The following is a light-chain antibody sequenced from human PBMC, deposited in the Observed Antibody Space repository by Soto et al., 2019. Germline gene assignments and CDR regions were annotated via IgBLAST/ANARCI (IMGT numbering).Light chain of an antibody. Sequence: EIVLTQSPATLSLSPGERATLSCRASQSVSYYLAWYQQKPGQAPRLLIYDTSNRATGIPARFSGSGSGTDFTLTISSLEPEDFALYYCQQRSEWPRYTFGQGTKLEIK. CDR1: QSVSYY. J-gene: IGKJ2*01. CDR2: DTS. V-gene: IGKV3-11*01. CDR3: QQRSEWPRYT.